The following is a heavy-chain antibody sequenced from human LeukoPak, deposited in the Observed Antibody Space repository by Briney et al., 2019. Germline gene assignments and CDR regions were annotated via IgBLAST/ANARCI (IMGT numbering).Heavy chain of an antibody. Sequence: SETLSLTCVVSGGSISSDNSYWSWIRQPAGKGLEWIGRIYTSGSTNYDPSLKSRVTISVDTSKNQFSLRLSSVTAADTAVYYCARNYAVRYFDLWGRGTLVTVSS. CDR3: ARNYAVRYFDL. D-gene: IGHD1-7*01. J-gene: IGHJ2*01. CDR2: IYTSGST. V-gene: IGHV4-61*02. CDR1: GGSISSDNSY.